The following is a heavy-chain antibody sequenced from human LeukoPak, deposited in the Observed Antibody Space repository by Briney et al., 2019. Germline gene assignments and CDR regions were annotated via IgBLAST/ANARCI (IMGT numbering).Heavy chain of an antibody. V-gene: IGHV4-34*01. J-gene: IGHJ6*02. CDR1: GGTFSGYC. Sequence: SETLTPTSAVDGGTFSGYCWRWRRQPREEGVDWLGEIIHIALTTYTPSLRSRVTMSVDKSKKQFSLSLTSVTAADTAVYYCGRGRGRGFANCYTGEDVWGQGTTVSVS. D-gene: IGHD3-10*01. CDR2: IIHIALT. CDR3: GRGRGRGFANCYTGEDV.